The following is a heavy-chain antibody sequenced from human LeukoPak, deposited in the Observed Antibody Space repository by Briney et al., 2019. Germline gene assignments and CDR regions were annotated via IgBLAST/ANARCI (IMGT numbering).Heavy chain of an antibody. Sequence: AGGSLRLSCAAPGFTFSSYSMNWVRQAPGKGLEWVSSISSSSSYIYYADSVKGRFTISRDNAKNSLYLQMNSLRAEDTAVYYCARAIAAAGTAQYYFDYWGQGTLVTVSS. CDR2: ISSSSSYI. CDR3: ARAIAAAGTAQYYFDY. D-gene: IGHD6-13*01. J-gene: IGHJ4*02. CDR1: GFTFSSYS. V-gene: IGHV3-21*01.